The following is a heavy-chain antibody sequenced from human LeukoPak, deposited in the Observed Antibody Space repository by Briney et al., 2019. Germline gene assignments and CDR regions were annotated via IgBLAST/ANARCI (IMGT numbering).Heavy chain of an antibody. J-gene: IGHJ6*02. Sequence: PSETLSLTCAVYGGSFSGYYWSWIRQPPGKGLEWIGEINHSGSTNYNPSLKSRATISVDTSKNQFSLKLSSVTAADTAVYYCAAAYCGGDCYDYYYYGMDVWGQGTTVTVSS. D-gene: IGHD2-21*02. CDR3: AAAYCGGDCYDYYYYGMDV. V-gene: IGHV4-34*01. CDR2: INHSGST. CDR1: GGSFSGYY.